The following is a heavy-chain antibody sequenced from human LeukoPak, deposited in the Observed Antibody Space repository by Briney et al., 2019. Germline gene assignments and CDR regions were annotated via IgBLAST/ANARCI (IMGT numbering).Heavy chain of an antibody. Sequence: GGSLRLSCAAPGFTFSSYWMNWVRQAPGKGLVWVSRIASDGSSTTYADSVKGRFSISRDNAKNTLYLQMDSLRVEDTAVYYCARGRPHGNDYWGQGTLVTVSS. CDR3: ARGRPHGNDY. D-gene: IGHD4-23*01. CDR1: GFTFSSYW. V-gene: IGHV3-74*01. J-gene: IGHJ4*02. CDR2: IASDGSST.